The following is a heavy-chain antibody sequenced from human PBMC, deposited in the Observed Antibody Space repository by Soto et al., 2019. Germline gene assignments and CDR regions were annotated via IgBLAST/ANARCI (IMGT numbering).Heavy chain of an antibody. CDR2: TSYTGNT. Sequence: PSEPLSLTCIVSGGSITSYHWSLIRQFPGKGLEWIADTSYTGNTTYNPSLQSRVTISIDTSKNQLSLKMTSMTAADTAVYYCASDMHAGFTHYLDPCGQGTRVTVSS. D-gene: IGHD1-26*01. J-gene: IGHJ5*02. V-gene: IGHV4-59*01. CDR1: GGSITSYH. CDR3: ASDMHAGFTHYLDP.